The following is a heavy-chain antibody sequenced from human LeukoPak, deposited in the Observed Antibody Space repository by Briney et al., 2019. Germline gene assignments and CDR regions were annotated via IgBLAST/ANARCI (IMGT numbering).Heavy chain of an antibody. CDR1: GITFSSYA. D-gene: IGHD2-2*01. V-gene: IGHV3-23*01. Sequence: GGSLRLSCAASGITFSSYAMSWVRQAPGKGLEWVSAISGSGGSTYYADSVKGRFTISRDNSKNTPYLQMNSLRAEDTAVYYCAVDCSSPSCYGQSAFDIWGQGTMVTVSS. CDR3: AVDCSSPSCYGQSAFDI. CDR2: ISGSGGST. J-gene: IGHJ3*02.